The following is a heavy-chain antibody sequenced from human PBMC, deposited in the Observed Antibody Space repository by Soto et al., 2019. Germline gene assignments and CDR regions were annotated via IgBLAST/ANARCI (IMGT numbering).Heavy chain of an antibody. CDR3: ASGDYYGSGSYYNVPLDY. J-gene: IGHJ4*02. V-gene: IGHV4-30-2*01. CDR1: GGSISSGGYS. Sequence: PSETLSLTCAVSGGSISSGGYSWSWIRQPPWKGLEWIGYIYHSGSTYYNPSLKSRVTISVDRSKNQFSLKLSSVTAADTAVYYCASGDYYGSGSYYNVPLDYWGQGTLVTVSS. CDR2: IYHSGST. D-gene: IGHD3-10*01.